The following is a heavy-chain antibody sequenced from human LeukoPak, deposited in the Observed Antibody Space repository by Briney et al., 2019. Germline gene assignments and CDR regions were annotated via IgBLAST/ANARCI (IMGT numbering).Heavy chain of an antibody. CDR3: VTGHYDSRMYFDL. V-gene: IGHV3-74*01. CDR1: GVTFSTYL. CDR2: IKFDGSLA. Sequence: PGGSLSLSCTASGVTFSTYLIHWVRQAPGKGLVWVSQIKFDGSLASYADSVKGRFTIPRDNAKNTLYLQMNSLGTEDTAVYYCVTGHYDSRMYFDLWGRGTLVTVSS. D-gene: IGHD3-16*01. J-gene: IGHJ2*01.